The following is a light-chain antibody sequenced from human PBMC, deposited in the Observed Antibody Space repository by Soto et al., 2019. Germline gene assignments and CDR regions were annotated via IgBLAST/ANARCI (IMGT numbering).Light chain of an antibody. Sequence: EIVLTQSPGTLSLSPGERATLSCRASQSVSSNYLAWYQQKPGQAPRLLTYGASSRATGFPDRFSGSGSGTDFTLTIRRLEPEDFAVYYCQQYGSSPGTFGQGTKVDIK. V-gene: IGKV3-20*01. CDR1: QSVSSNY. CDR3: QQYGSSPGT. J-gene: IGKJ1*01. CDR2: GAS.